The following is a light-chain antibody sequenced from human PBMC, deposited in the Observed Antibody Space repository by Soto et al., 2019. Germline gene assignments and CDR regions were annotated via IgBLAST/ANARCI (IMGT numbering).Light chain of an antibody. Sequence: QSVLAQPSSVSGSPGQSITISCSGTSSDVRSYNYVAWYQQFSGNTPKLFIYGVSSRAPGVSSRFSGSKSGNTASLTISGLQAEDEADYYCQFYDSSLCVFYFFGTWTYFTVL. CDR1: SSDVRSYNY. V-gene: IGLV2-14*01. J-gene: IGLJ1*01. CDR2: GVS. CDR3: QFYDSSLCVFYF.